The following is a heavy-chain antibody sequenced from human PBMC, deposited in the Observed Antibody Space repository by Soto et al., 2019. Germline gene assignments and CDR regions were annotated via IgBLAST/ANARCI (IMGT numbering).Heavy chain of an antibody. D-gene: IGHD2-21*02. V-gene: IGHV3-21*01. CDR2: ISSSSSYI. J-gene: IGHJ4*02. CDR3: AIDTRVTASAYFDY. CDR1: GFTFSSYS. Sequence: PVRSLRLSCAASGFTFSSYSMNWVRQAPGKGLEWVSSISSSSSYIYYADSVKGRFTISRDNAKNSLYLQMNSLRAEDTAVYYCAIDTRVTASAYFDYWGTGHMVTV.